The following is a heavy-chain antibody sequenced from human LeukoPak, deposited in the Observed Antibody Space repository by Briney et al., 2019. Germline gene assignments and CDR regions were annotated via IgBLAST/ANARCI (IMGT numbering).Heavy chain of an antibody. Sequence: ASVKVSYKASGYTFTAYYIHWLRQAPGQGPEWMGWIKPDSGSSHYAQKFQGRVTMTRDTSSNSAYMDLTRLKSDDTALYYCARARVPIAVAGLYYFDYWGQGALVTVSS. CDR2: IKPDSGSS. CDR1: GYTFTAYY. CDR3: ARARVPIAVAGLYYFDY. V-gene: IGHV1-2*02. J-gene: IGHJ4*02. D-gene: IGHD6-19*01.